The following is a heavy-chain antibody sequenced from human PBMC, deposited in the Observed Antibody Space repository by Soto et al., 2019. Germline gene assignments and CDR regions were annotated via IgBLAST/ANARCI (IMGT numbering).Heavy chain of an antibody. CDR1: GFTLGSHR. CDR3: ATVFDL. J-gene: IGHJ5*02. CDR2: IDTDGGGT. V-gene: IGHV3-74*01. Sequence: DVQLVESGGGLVQPGGSLRVSCAASGFTLGSHRIHRVRQPPGKGLEWVSRIDTDGGGTSYADSVKGRFTISTDNAKNTVYLQMNGLRAEDTAVYYCATVFDLWGQGTLVTVSS.